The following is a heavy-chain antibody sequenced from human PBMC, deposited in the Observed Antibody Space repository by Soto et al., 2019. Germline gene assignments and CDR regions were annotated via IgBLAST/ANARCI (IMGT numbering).Heavy chain of an antibody. CDR2: IGGSGGST. V-gene: IGHV3-23*01. D-gene: IGHD6-13*01. CDR1: LFTFSNYA. J-gene: IGHJ4*02. Sequence: GSLSLSCAASLFTFSNYAISWVRQSPGKGLEWVSAIGGSGGSTYYADSVKGRFTISRDNSKNTLYLQMNSLRAEDTASYYCAKNRGAVAATQSDYWGQGTLVTVSS. CDR3: AKNRGAVAATQSDY.